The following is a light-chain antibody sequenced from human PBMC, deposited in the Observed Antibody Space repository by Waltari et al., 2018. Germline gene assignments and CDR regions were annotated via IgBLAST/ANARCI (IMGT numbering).Light chain of an antibody. Sequence: LVLTQSPSASASLGAPVKHTCTLSSGYSSNVIAWLQQQPGKGPRYLMKVNSDGSHRKGDDIPDRFSASKSGTECYLTISSLQSEDEADYYCQTGGHGTWVFGGGTKLTVL. CDR3: QTGGHGTWV. V-gene: IGLV4-69*01. CDR1: SGYSSNV. CDR2: VNSDGSH. J-gene: IGLJ3*02.